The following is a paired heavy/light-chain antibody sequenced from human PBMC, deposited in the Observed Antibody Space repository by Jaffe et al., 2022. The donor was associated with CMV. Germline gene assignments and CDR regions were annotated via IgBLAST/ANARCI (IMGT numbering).Light chain of an antibody. CDR3: QQYLRYRT. Sequence: DIQMTQSPSILSASLGDRVTITCRASQSLNGWLAWYQQKPGKAPKLLIYRVSNLEDGVPSRFSGSGSETDFTLTISSLQPDDLATYYCQQYLRYRTFGQGTKVEVK. CDR2: RVS. V-gene: IGKV1-5*03. J-gene: IGKJ1*01. CDR1: QSLNGW.
Heavy chain of an antibody. CDR3: TTDQTRSDV. V-gene: IGHV3-15*01. J-gene: IGHJ4*02. D-gene: IGHD3-16*02. Sequence: EVQLVESGGGLVTPGGSLRLSCAASGFTFKNTWMSWVRQAPGKGLEWVGRIKSISDDGTTGYAAPVKDRFIISRDDSKDTVYLHMNSLKTEDTAVYYCTTDQTRSDVWGQGTLVTVSS. CDR1: GFTFKNTW. CDR2: IKSISDDGTT.